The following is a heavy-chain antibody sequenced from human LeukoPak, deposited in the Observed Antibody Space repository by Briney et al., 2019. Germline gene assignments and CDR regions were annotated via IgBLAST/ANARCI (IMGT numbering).Heavy chain of an antibody. J-gene: IGHJ4*02. CDR1: GGTFSSYA. D-gene: IGHD5-18*01. CDR3: ARDVDTAIYY. Sequence: RASVKVSCKASGGTFSSYAISWVRQAPGQGLEWMGGIIPIFGSANYAQKFQGRVTITADESTSTAYMELSSLRSEDTAVYYCARDVDTAIYYWGQGTLVTVSS. CDR2: IIPIFGSA. V-gene: IGHV1-69*13.